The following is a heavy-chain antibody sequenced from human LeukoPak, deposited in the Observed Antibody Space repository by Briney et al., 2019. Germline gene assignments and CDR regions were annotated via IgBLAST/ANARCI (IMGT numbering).Heavy chain of an antibody. CDR3: ARVYSSGPMTLAFDI. Sequence: GGSLRLSCAASGFTFSSYWMSWVRQAPGKGLEWVANIKQDGSEKYYVDSVKGRFTISRDNAKNSLYLQINSLRAEDTAVYYCARVYSSGPMTLAFDIWGQGTMVTVSS. CDR2: IKQDGSEK. CDR1: GFTFSSYW. V-gene: IGHV3-7*01. D-gene: IGHD6-19*01. J-gene: IGHJ3*02.